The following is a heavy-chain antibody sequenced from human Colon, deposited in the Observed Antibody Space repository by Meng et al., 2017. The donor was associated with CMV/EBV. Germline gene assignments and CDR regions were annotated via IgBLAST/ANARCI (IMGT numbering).Heavy chain of an antibody. CDR1: GGSVSSGGYF. Sequence: SETLSLTCTVSGGSVSSGGYFWGWIRQPPGKGLEWIGYIYYSGSTNCNPSLKSRVTISVDTSKNQFSLKLSSVTAADTAVYYCARTAYSGNYYPRLRWFDPWGQGTLVTVLL. V-gene: IGHV4-61*08. J-gene: IGHJ5*02. D-gene: IGHD1-26*01. CDR2: IYYSGST. CDR3: ARTAYSGNYYPRLRWFDP.